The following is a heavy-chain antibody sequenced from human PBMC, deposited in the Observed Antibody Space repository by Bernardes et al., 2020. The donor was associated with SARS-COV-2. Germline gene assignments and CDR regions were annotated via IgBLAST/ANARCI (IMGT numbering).Heavy chain of an antibody. CDR2: FDPEDGET. V-gene: IGHV1-24*01. J-gene: IGHJ4*02. CDR3: ATGPAYYGGNHPSDY. CDR1: GYTLTELS. D-gene: IGHD4-17*01. Sequence: ASVKVSCKVSGYTLTELSMHWVRQAPGKGLEWMGGFDPEDGETIYAQKFQGRVTMTEDTSTDTAYVELSSLRSEDTAVYYCATGPAYYGGNHPSDYWGQGTLVTVSS.